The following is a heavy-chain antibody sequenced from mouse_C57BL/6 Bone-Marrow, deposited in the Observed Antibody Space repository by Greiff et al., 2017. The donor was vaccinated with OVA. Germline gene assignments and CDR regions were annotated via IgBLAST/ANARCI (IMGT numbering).Heavy chain of an antibody. V-gene: IGHV1-76*01. CDR2: IYPGSGNT. Sequence: VQLQQSGAELVRPGASVKLSCKASGYTFTDYYINWVKQRPGQGLEWIARIYPGSGNTYYNEKFKGKATLTAEKSSSTAYMQLSSLTSEDSAVYFCARNHYGSSYLFDYWGQGTTLTVSS. CDR3: ARNHYGSSYLFDY. J-gene: IGHJ2*01. D-gene: IGHD1-1*01. CDR1: GYTFTDYY.